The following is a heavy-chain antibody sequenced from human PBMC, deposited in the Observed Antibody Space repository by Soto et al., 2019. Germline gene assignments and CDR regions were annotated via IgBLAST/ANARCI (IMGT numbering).Heavy chain of an antibody. D-gene: IGHD5-18*01. Sequence: VASVKVSCKASGYTFTSYAMHWVRQAPGQRLEWMGWINAGNGNTKYSQKFQGRVTITRDTSASTAYMELSSLRSEDTAVYYCARVYDVDTAMVFDYWGQGTLVTVSS. CDR1: GYTFTSYA. V-gene: IGHV1-3*01. CDR3: ARVYDVDTAMVFDY. CDR2: INAGNGNT. J-gene: IGHJ4*02.